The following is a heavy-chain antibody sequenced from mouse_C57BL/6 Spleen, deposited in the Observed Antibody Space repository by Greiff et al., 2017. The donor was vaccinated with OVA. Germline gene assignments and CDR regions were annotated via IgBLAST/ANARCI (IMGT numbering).Heavy chain of an antibody. D-gene: IGHD1-1*01. V-gene: IGHV14-3*01. J-gene: IGHJ1*03. CDR1: GFNIKNTY. CDR2: IDPANGNT. CDR3: ARGGSSSWYFDV. Sequence: VQLQQSVAELVRPGASVKLSCTASGFNIKNTYMPWVKQRPEQGLEWIGRIDPANGNTKYAPKFQGKATITADTSSNTAYLQLSSLTSEDTAIYYCARGGSSSWYFDVWGTGTTVTVSS.